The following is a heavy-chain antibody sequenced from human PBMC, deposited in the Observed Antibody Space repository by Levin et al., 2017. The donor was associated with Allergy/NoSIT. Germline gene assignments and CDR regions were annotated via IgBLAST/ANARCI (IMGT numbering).Heavy chain of an antibody. J-gene: IGHJ4*02. CDR1: GYTFTSYD. D-gene: IGHD5-18*01. V-gene: IGHV1-8*01. CDR3: ARGGLSRGAGYSYGPTPDY. CDR2: MNPNSGNT. Sequence: GGSLRLSCKASGYTFTSYDINWVRQATGQGLEWMGWMNPNSGNTGYAQKFQGRVTMTRNTSISTAYMELSSLRSEDTAVYYCARGGLSRGAGYSYGPTPDYWGQGTLVTVSS.